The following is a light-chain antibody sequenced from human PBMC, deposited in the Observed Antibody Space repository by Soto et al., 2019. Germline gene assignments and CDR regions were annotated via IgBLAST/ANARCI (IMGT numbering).Light chain of an antibody. V-gene: IGKV1-12*01. CDR3: QQANSLPRT. J-gene: IGKJ1*01. CDR1: QGISSW. CDR2: AAS. Sequence: DIQMTQSPSSVSASVGDRVTITCRASQGISSWLDWYQQKPGKAPKLLIYAASSLQSGVPSRFRGSVSGTEFSLTICSLQPEDFATYYCQQANSLPRTFGEGTKVEIK.